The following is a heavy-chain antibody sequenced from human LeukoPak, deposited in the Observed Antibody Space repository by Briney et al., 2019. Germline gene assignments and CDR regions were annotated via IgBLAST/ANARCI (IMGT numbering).Heavy chain of an antibody. Sequence: PGGSLRLSCAASGFTISSYWMSWVRQTPGKGLEWVANIKQDGSEKYYVDSVKGRFTISRDNAKNSLYLQMNSLRAEDTAVYYCARNSGSHPWGQGTLVTVSS. D-gene: IGHD3-10*01. V-gene: IGHV3-7*01. CDR1: GFTISSYW. CDR3: ARNSGSHP. CDR2: IKQDGSEK. J-gene: IGHJ5*02.